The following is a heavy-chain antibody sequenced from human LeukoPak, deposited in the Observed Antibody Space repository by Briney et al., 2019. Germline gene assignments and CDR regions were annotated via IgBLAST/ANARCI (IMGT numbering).Heavy chain of an antibody. J-gene: IGHJ5*02. D-gene: IGHD3-10*01. CDR3: ARGVIGNNWFDP. V-gene: IGHV1-8*01. Sequence: ASVKVSCKASGYTFTSYDINWVRQATGQGLEWMGWMNPNGGNTGYAQKFQGRVTMTRNTSISTAYMELSSLRSEDTAVYYCARGVIGNNWFDPWGQGTLVTVSS. CDR2: MNPNGGNT. CDR1: GYTFTSYD.